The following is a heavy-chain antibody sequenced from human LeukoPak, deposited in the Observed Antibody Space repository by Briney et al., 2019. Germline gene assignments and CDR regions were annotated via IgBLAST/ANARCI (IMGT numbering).Heavy chain of an antibody. CDR1: GGSVSSGDYY. V-gene: IGHV4-30-2*01. CDR3: AREVYTLGGGANAFDI. Sequence: SETLSLTCTVFGGSVSSGDYYWSWIRQPPGKGLEWIGSVYHSGETYYNPSLKGRVTMSVDTSKNQFSLKLSSVTAADTAVYYCAREVYTLGGGANAFDIWGQGTMVTVSS. CDR2: VYHSGET. J-gene: IGHJ3*02. D-gene: IGHD1-26*01.